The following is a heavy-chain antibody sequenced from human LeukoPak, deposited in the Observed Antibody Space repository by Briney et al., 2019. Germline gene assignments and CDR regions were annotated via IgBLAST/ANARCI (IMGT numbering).Heavy chain of an antibody. Sequence: ASVKVSCKDSGYTFTNFGISWVRQAPGQGLEWMGWISAYNGNTKYPQKLQGRVTMTTDTSTSTAYMELRSLRSDDTAVYYCARTYYYDSSGYYYGHWFDPWGQGTLVTVSS. CDR1: GYTFTNFG. CDR3: ARTYYYDSSGYYYGHWFDP. CDR2: ISAYNGNT. D-gene: IGHD3-22*01. V-gene: IGHV1-18*01. J-gene: IGHJ5*02.